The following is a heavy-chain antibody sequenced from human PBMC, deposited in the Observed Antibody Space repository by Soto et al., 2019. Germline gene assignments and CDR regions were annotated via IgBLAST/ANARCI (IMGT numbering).Heavy chain of an antibody. V-gene: IGHV4-4*07. Sequence: SETLSLTCTVSGGSISSYFWSWVRQPAGKGLEWIGRIYTSGTTNYNPSLKSRVTMSVDTSKSQFSLKLTSVTAADTAVYYCARGEDAFFYYGLDVWGQGITVTVSS. J-gene: IGHJ6*02. CDR1: GGSISSYF. CDR2: IYTSGTT. CDR3: ARGEDAFFYYGLDV.